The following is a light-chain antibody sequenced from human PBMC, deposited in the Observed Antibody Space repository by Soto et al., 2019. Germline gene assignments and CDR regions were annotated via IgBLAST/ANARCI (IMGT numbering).Light chain of an antibody. J-gene: IGKJ4*01. Sequence: EIVLTQSPATLSLSPGARATLSCGASQSVTNNYLAWYQQRPGLAPMLLIFDASNSATGIPDRFSVSGSDTDFTLTISRLEPADCPVFYCQHYGVSPLTFDGKNKGEIK. CDR1: QSVTNNY. CDR3: QHYGVSPLT. V-gene: IGKV3D-20*01. CDR2: DAS.